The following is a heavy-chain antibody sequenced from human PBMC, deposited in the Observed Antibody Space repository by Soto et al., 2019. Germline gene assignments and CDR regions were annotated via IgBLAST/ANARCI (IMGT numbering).Heavy chain of an antibody. Sequence: QVRLVESGGGLVKPGGSLRLSCAASGFTFSDHYMSWIRQAPGKGLEWVSYISDSGRTIYYADSVKGRFTISRDNAKNSLHLQMNSLRAEDTAVYYCARPGPNYDEFIDYWGQGTLVTVSS. CDR2: ISDSGRTI. D-gene: IGHD4-17*01. J-gene: IGHJ4*02. CDR3: ARPGPNYDEFIDY. CDR1: GFTFSDHY. V-gene: IGHV3-11*01.